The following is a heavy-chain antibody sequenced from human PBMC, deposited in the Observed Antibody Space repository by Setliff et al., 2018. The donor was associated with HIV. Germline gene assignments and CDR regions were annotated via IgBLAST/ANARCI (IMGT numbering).Heavy chain of an antibody. CDR3: ARGSYSSGWYAVMDV. CDR2: ISRSSNTV. V-gene: IGHV3-48*01. CDR1: GLTFITYS. D-gene: IGHD6-19*01. Sequence: PGGSLRLSCAASGLTFITYSMNWVRQAPGKGLEWVSYISRSSNTVYYADSLKGRFTISRDNAKNSLYLQMNSLRVEDTAVYYCARGSYSSGWYAVMDVWGKGTTVTVSS. J-gene: IGHJ6*03.